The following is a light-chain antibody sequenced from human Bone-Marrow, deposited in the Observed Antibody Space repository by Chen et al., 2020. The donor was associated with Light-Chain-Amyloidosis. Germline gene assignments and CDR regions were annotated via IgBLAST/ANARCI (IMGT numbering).Light chain of an antibody. CDR2: EDD. CDR1: SGSIATNY. Sequence: FMLTQPHSASESPGKTVIISCTSSSGSIATNYVQLYQQRPGSSPTTVIYEDDQRPSGVPDRFSGSIDRSSNSASLTISGLKTEDEADYYCQSYQGSSQGVFGGGTKLTVL. J-gene: IGLJ3*02. V-gene: IGLV6-57*01. CDR3: QSYQGSSQGV.